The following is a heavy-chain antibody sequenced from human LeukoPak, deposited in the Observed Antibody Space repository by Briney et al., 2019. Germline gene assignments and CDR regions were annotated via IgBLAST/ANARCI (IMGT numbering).Heavy chain of an antibody. CDR2: IRNDGSNK. V-gene: IGHV3-30*02. CDR1: GFSFSGYG. J-gene: IGHJ4*02. CDR3: AREVAYDSSGYYLGY. D-gene: IGHD3-22*01. Sequence: SGGSLRLSCAASGFSFSGYGMHWVRQAPGKGLEWVAFIRNDGSNKFYADSVKGRFSISRDNAKNSLYLQMNSLRAEDTAVYYCAREVAYDSSGYYLGYWGQGTLVTVSS.